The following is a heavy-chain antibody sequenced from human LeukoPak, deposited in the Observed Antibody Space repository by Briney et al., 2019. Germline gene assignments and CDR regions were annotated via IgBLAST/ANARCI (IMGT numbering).Heavy chain of an antibody. Sequence: GGSLRLSCAASGFTVSSNYMSWVRQAPGKGLEWVSVIYSGGSTYYADSVKGRFTISRDNSKNTLYLQMNSLRAEDTAVYYCARAPYDFWSGYLYYYGMDVWGQGTTATVSS. D-gene: IGHD3-3*01. CDR1: GFTVSSNY. V-gene: IGHV3-66*01. J-gene: IGHJ6*02. CDR2: IYSGGST. CDR3: ARAPYDFWSGYLYYYGMDV.